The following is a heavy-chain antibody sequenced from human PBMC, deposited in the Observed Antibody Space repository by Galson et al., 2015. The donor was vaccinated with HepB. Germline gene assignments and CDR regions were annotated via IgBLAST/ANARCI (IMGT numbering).Heavy chain of an antibody. D-gene: IGHD3-3*01. CDR3: AREGGDSYYDFWSGINNWFDP. Sequence: SETLSLTCSFSGGSINTNYWSWIRQPPGKGLEWIGYIYYSGSTNYNPSLKSRVTISVDTSKNQFSLKLSSVTAADTAVYYCAREGGDSYYDFWSGINNWFDPWGQGTLVTVSS. V-gene: IGHV4-59*01. CDR1: GGSINTNY. CDR2: IYYSGST. J-gene: IGHJ5*02.